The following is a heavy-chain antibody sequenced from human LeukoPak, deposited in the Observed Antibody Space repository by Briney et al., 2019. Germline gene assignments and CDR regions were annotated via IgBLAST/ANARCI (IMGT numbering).Heavy chain of an antibody. J-gene: IGHJ4*02. Sequence: ASVKVSCKASGYTFTSYDIYWLRQAPGQGPEWMGWMTPNSGNTGSAQRFQGRVTMTRNTSMSSAYMELSSLRPEDTAAYYCARGSFSRWTTQSYFDYWGQGTLVTVSS. V-gene: IGHV1-8*01. CDR1: GYTFTSYD. D-gene: IGHD4-23*01. CDR2: MTPNSGNT. CDR3: ARGSFSRWTTQSYFDY.